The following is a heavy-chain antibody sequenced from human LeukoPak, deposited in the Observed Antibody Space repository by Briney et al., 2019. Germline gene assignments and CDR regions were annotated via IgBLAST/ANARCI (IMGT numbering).Heavy chain of an antibody. D-gene: IGHD3-22*01. Sequence: SETLSLTCAASGGSISSGGYSWSWIRQPPGKGLEWIGYIYHSGSTYYNPSLKSRVTISVDRSKNQFSLKLSSVTAADTAVYYCARVRRYDDSSGYYYYFDYWGQGTLVTVSS. CDR3: ARVRRYDDSSGYYYYFDY. CDR2: IYHSGST. CDR1: GGSISSGGYS. V-gene: IGHV4-30-2*01. J-gene: IGHJ4*02.